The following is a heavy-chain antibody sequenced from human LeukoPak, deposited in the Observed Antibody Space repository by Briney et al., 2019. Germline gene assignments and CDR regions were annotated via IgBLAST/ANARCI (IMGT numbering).Heavy chain of an antibody. Sequence: GGSLRLSCAASGFTVSSNYMSWVRQVPGKGLEGVSVIYSGESTYYADSVKGRFTISRDNSKNTLYLQMNSLRAEDTAVYYCAREALSIAAPLDYWGQGTLVTVSS. V-gene: IGHV3-66*01. J-gene: IGHJ4*02. CDR2: IYSGEST. CDR1: GFTVSSNY. D-gene: IGHD6-6*01. CDR3: AREALSIAAPLDY.